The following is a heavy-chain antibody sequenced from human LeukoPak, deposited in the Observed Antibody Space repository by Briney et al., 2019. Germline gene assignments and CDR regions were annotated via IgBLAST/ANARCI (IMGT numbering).Heavy chain of an antibody. CDR2: IYTSGST. CDR3: ARDRGRLSGSSPNWFDP. CDR1: GGSISSYY. Sequence: SETLSLTCTVSGGSISSYYWSWIRQPAGKGLEWIGLIYTSGSTNYNPSLKSRVTMSVDTSKNQFSLKLSSVTAADTAVYYCARDRGRLSGSSPNWFDPWGKGKLVTVSS. V-gene: IGHV4-4*07. D-gene: IGHD1-26*01. J-gene: IGHJ5*02.